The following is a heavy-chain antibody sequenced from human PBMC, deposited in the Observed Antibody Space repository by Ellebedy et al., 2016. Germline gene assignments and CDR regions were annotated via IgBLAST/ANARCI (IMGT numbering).Heavy chain of an antibody. CDR1: GFTFSSYA. CDR2: ISYDGSNK. Sequence: GESLKISCAASGFTFSSYAMHWVRQAPGKGLEWVAVISYDGSNKYYADSVKGRFTISRDNAKNSLYLQMNSLRPEDTALYYCANALPRGSYYLPIDYWGQGTLVTVSS. J-gene: IGHJ4*02. CDR3: ANALPRGSYYLPIDY. V-gene: IGHV3-30-3*01. D-gene: IGHD1-26*01.